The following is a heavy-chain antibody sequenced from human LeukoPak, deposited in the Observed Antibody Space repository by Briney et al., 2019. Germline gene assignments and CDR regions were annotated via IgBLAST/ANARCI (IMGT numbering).Heavy chain of an antibody. D-gene: IGHD6-19*01. CDR3: AKVSTSGWYFDN. Sequence: PETLSLTCTLSSGSISTYYRSCIPQPPGNGLEWIGYSSHSGSTNSNPSLNSRVTISNDTSKNQISLKLSSVTAADTAVYCCAKVSTSGWYFDNWGQGNLVTVSS. CDR1: SGSISTYY. CDR2: SSHSGST. V-gene: IGHV4-59*01. J-gene: IGHJ4*02.